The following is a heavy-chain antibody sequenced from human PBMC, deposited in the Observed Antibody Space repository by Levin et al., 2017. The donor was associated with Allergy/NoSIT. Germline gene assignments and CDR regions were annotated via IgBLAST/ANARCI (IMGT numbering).Heavy chain of an antibody. CDR3: ARGFYTTYCSSTSCYDMVYYYYGMDV. CDR2: IYYSGST. Sequence: SETLSLTCTVSGGSVSSGSYYWSWIRQPPGKGLEWIGYIYYSGSTNYNPSLKSRVTISVDTSKNQFSLKLSSVTAADTAVYYCARGFYTTYCSSTSCYDMVYYYYGMDVWGQGTTVTVSS. D-gene: IGHD2-2*01. V-gene: IGHV4-61*01. J-gene: IGHJ6*02. CDR1: GGSVSSGSYY.